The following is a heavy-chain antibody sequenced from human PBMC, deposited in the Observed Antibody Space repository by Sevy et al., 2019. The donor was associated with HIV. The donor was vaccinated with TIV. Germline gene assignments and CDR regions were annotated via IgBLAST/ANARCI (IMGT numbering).Heavy chain of an antibody. CDR1: GFTFSSYS. V-gene: IGHV3-21*01. CDR3: ARASGYCTNGVCCSYGMDV. D-gene: IGHD2-8*01. CDR2: ISSSSSYI. J-gene: IGHJ6*02. Sequence: GGSLRLSCAASGFTFSSYSMNWVRQAPGKGLEWVSSISSSSSYIYYADSVKGRFTISRDNAKNSLYLQMNSLRAEDTAVYYCARASGYCTNGVCCSYGMDVWGQGTTVTVSS.